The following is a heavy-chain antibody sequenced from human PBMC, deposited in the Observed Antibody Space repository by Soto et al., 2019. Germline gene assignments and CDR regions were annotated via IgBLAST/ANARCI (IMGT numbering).Heavy chain of an antibody. CDR2: IYYSGSA. V-gene: IGHV4-31*03. CDR1: GGSISSGGYY. D-gene: IGHD2-15*01. Sequence: QVQLQESGPGLVKPSQTLSLTCTVSGGSISSGGYYWSWIRQLPGRGLEWIGYIYYSGSAYYNPSLKSRVTIPVDTSNNQFSLKLSSVTAADTAVYYCATLNGDSAYDYWGQGTLVTVSS. J-gene: IGHJ4*02. CDR3: ATLNGDSAYDY.